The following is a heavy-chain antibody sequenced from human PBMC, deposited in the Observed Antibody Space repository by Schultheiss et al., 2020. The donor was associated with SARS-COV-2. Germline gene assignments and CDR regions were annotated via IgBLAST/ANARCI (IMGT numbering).Heavy chain of an antibody. V-gene: IGHV4-30-2*01. CDR1: GGSISSGGYS. CDR2: IYHSGST. CDR3: ARGHGTTVDGMDV. J-gene: IGHJ6*02. Sequence: SETLSLTCAVSGGSISSGGYSWSWIRQPPGKGLEWIGYIYHSGSTYYNPPLKSRVTMSVDTSKNQFSLKLSSVTAADTAVYYCARGHGTTVDGMDVWGQGTTVTVSS. D-gene: IGHD4-23*01.